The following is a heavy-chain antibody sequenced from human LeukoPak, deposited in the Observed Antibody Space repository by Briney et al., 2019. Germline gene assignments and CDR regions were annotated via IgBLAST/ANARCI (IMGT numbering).Heavy chain of an antibody. Sequence: QPGRFLRLSCTASGFTFGDYAMSWVRQAPGKGLEWVGFIRSKAYGGTTEYAASVKGRFTISRDDSKSIAYLQMNSLKTEDTAVYYCTRAKITMVRGAPDHWGQGTLVTVSS. CDR1: GFTFGDYA. CDR3: TRAKITMVRGAPDH. J-gene: IGHJ4*02. D-gene: IGHD3-10*01. CDR2: IRSKAYGGTT. V-gene: IGHV3-49*04.